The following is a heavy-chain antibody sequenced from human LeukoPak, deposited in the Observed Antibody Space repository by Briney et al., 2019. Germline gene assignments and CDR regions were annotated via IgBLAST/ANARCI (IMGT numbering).Heavy chain of an antibody. Sequence: SLTLPRDVDGFTVGKEAVQCARHAAGKGIEWVAVISYDGSNKYYADSVKGRLTISRDNSKNTLYLQMNSLRAEDTAVYYCARSRVPAAIRSFFDYWGQGTLVTVSS. CDR2: ISYDGSNK. D-gene: IGHD2-2*01. J-gene: IGHJ4*02. V-gene: IGHV3-30*01. CDR1: GFTVGKEA. CDR3: ARSRVPAAIRSFFDY.